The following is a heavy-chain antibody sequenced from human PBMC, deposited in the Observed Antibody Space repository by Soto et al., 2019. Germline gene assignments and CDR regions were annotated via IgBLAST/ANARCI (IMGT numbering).Heavy chain of an antibody. Sequence: XGSSRISFAGSGVSFHVYALHWVRQTPGKGLEWVTVISDDGSKTYYADSVKGRFSVSRDDSTNMVFLQMSSLRSEDTAVYHCARDYQLTYYFDDWGPGTPVTVSS. D-gene: IGHD3-9*01. V-gene: IGHV3-30*14. CDR1: GVSFHVYA. CDR3: ARDYQLTYYFDD. J-gene: IGHJ4*02. CDR2: ISDDGSKT.